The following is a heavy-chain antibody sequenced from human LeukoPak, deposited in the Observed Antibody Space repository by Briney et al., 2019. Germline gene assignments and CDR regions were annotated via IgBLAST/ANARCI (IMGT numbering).Heavy chain of an antibody. CDR1: GFIFSTYS. Sequence: GGSLRLSCTASGFIFSTYSMNWVRQAPGKGLEWVSSISSSSSYIYYADSVKGRFTISRDNSKNTLYLQMNSLRSEDTAVYYCARLYQLQDAFDIWGQGTMVTVSS. V-gene: IGHV3-21*04. J-gene: IGHJ3*02. CDR3: ARLYQLQDAFDI. D-gene: IGHD2-2*01. CDR2: ISSSSSYI.